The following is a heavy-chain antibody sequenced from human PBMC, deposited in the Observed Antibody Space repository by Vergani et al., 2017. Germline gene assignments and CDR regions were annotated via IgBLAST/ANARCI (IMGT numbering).Heavy chain of an antibody. J-gene: IGHJ4*02. CDR2: ISAYNGNT. CDR1: GYTFTSYG. V-gene: IGHV1-18*01. CDR3: ARERYVDHLHDFDY. Sequence: QVQLVQSGAEVKKPGASVTVSCKASGYTFTSYGISWVRQAPGQGLEGMGWISAYNGNTNYAQKLQGRVTMTTDTSTSTAYKELRSLRSDDTAVYYWARERYVDHLHDFDYWGQGTLVTVSS. D-gene: IGHD3-9*01.